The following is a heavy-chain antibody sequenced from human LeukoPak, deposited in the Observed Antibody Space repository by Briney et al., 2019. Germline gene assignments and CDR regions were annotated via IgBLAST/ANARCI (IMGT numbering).Heavy chain of an antibody. J-gene: IGHJ4*02. Sequence: GRSLRLSCAASGFTFSSYAMHWVRRAPGKGLEWVALISYDGSGQYYTESVKGRFTISRDNSKNTLYLQVNSLRVEDTAVYYCARANRPFHTSGWYKDYWGQGTLVTVSS. D-gene: IGHD6-19*01. CDR3: ARANRPFHTSGWYKDY. CDR2: ISYDGSGQ. CDR1: GFTFSSYA. V-gene: IGHV3-30-3*01.